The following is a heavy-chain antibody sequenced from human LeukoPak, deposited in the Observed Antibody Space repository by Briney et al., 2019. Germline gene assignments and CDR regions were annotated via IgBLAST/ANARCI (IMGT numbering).Heavy chain of an antibody. CDR3: ARDGVRTSILGYFDY. Sequence: ASVKVSCKASGYTFTSYYMHWVRQAPGQGLEWMGIINPSGGSTSYAQKFQGRVTMTRDTSTSTVYMELSSLRSEGTAVYYCARDGVRTSILGYFDYWGQGTLVTVSS. J-gene: IGHJ4*02. CDR2: INPSGGST. CDR1: GYTFTSYY. D-gene: IGHD3-3*02. V-gene: IGHV1-46*01.